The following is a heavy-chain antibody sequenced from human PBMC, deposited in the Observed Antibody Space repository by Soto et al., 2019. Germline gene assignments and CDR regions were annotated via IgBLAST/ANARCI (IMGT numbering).Heavy chain of an antibody. V-gene: IGHV3-7*03. J-gene: IGHJ5*02. Sequence: GGSLRLSCAASGFTFSNAWMHWVRQAPGKGLEWVANIKEDGSEKYYVDSVKGRFTISRDNDKKSLYLQMSSLRAEDTAVYYCVWTLNETGWLGPWCQGTLVSVSS. CDR1: GFTFSNAW. D-gene: IGHD1-1*01. CDR3: VWTLNETGWLGP. CDR2: IKEDGSEK.